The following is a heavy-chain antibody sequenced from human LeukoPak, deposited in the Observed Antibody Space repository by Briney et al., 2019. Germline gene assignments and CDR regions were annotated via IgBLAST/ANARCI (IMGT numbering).Heavy chain of an antibody. Sequence: GGSLRLSCAASGFTFSGSAMHWVRQASGKGLEWVGRIRSKANSYATAYAASVKGRFTISRDDSKNTAYLQMNSLKTEDTAVYYCTARRDSYIFGARGIDYWGQGTLVTVSS. J-gene: IGHJ4*02. V-gene: IGHV3-73*01. CDR3: TARRDSYIFGARGIDY. D-gene: IGHD5-24*01. CDR2: IRSKANSYAT. CDR1: GFTFSGSA.